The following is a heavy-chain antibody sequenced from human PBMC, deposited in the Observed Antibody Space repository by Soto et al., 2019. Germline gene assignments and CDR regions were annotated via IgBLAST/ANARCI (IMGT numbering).Heavy chain of an antibody. D-gene: IGHD2-2*01. V-gene: IGHV5-51*01. J-gene: IGHJ4*02. CDR2: IYPGDSDT. CDR1: GYSFPSYW. Sequence: GESLKISCKGSGYSFPSYWIGWVRQLPGKGGEWMGIIYPGDSDTRYSPSFQGQVTSSVDYSINTVFLEWSSLKASHTAIYYCARRLGYSDTSSCYPFHYWGQGSPVTVSS. CDR3: ARRLGYSDTSSCYPFHY.